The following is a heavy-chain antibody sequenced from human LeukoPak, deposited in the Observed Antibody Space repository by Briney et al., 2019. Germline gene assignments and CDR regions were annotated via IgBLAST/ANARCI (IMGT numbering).Heavy chain of an antibody. J-gene: IGHJ5*02. CDR2: INHSGST. CDR1: GGSFSGYY. D-gene: IGHD2-2*02. Sequence: SETLSLTCAVYGGSFSGYYWSWVRQPPGKGLEWIGEINHSGSTNYNPSLKGRVTISVDTSKNQFSLKLSSVTAADTAVYYCARRGGYCSSTSCYTWIPNWFDPWGQGTLVTVSS. V-gene: IGHV4-34*01. CDR3: ARRGGYCSSTSCYTWIPNWFDP.